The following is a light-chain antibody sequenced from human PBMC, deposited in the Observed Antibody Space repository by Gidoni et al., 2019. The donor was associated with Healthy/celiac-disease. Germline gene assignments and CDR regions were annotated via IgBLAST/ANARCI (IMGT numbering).Light chain of an antibody. J-gene: IGKJ2*04. Sequence: DIQLTQSPSFLSASVGDRVTITCRASHGISSYLAWYQQKPGKAPKLLIYAASTLQSGVPSRFSGSGSGTEFTLTISSLHPEDFATYYCQQLNSYPPGSFGQGTKLEIK. CDR2: AAS. V-gene: IGKV1-9*01. CDR3: QQLNSYPPGS. CDR1: HGISSY.